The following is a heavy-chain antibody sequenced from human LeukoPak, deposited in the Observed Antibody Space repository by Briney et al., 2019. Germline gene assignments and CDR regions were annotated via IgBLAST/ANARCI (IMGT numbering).Heavy chain of an antibody. CDR3: ARRIAAADYPYYYYMDV. CDR1: GYTFTSYG. V-gene: IGHV1-18*01. J-gene: IGHJ6*03. CDR2: ISAYNGNT. Sequence: GASVKVSCKASGYTFTSYGISWVRQAPGQGLEWMGWISAYNGNTNYAQKLQGRVTMTTDTSTSTAYMELRSLRSDDTAVYYCARRIAAADYPYYYYMDVWGKGTTVTVSS. D-gene: IGHD6-13*01.